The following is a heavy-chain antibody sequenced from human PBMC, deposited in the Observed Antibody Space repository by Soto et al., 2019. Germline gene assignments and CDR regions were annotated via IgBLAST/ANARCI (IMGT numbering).Heavy chain of an antibody. CDR2: IIPIFGTA. V-gene: IGHV1-69*01. CDR3: ARDQSYHNNHALDF. D-gene: IGHD1-26*01. CDR1: GGTFSSYA. Sequence: QVQLVQSGAEVKKPGSSVKVSCKASGGTFSSYAISWVRQAPGQGLEWMGGIIPIFGTANYAKKFQGRVTITADESTSTAYMELSSLRSENTAVYYCARDQSYHNNHALDFWGQGTLVTVSS. J-gene: IGHJ4*02.